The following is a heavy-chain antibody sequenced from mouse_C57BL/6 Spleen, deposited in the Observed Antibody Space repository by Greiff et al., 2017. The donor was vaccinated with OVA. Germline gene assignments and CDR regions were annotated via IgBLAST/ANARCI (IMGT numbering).Heavy chain of an antibody. J-gene: IGHJ2*01. CDR1: GYTFTSYW. Sequence: QVQLQQPGAELVKPGASVTLSCKASGYTFTSYWMQWVKQRPGQGLEWIGEIDPSDSYTNYNQKFKGKATLTVDTSSSTAYMQLSSLTSEDSAVYYCARLGSSGYGFDYWGQGTTLTVSS. V-gene: IGHV1-50*01. CDR3: ARLGSSGYGFDY. D-gene: IGHD3-2*02. CDR2: IDPSDSYT.